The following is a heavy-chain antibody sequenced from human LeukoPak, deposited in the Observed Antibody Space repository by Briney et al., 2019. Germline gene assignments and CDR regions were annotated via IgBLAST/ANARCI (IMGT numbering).Heavy chain of an antibody. Sequence: GGSLRLSCAASGFTFSNAWMSWVRQAPGKGREWVGRIKSKTDGGTTDYAAPVKGRFTISRDDSKNTLYLQMNSLKTEDTAVYYCTTGVVVVPAASDAFDIWGQGTMVTVSS. D-gene: IGHD2-2*01. CDR1: GFTFSNAW. J-gene: IGHJ3*02. V-gene: IGHV3-15*01. CDR3: TTGVVVVPAASDAFDI. CDR2: IKSKTDGGTT.